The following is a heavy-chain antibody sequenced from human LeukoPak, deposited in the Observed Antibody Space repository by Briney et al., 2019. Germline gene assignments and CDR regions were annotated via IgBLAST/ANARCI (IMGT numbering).Heavy chain of an antibody. CDR3: GRGGDGIDI. CDR1: GFTFRDYL. CDR2: INIDDTNA. J-gene: IGHJ3*02. Sequence: GCSLRLSCAVSGFTFRDYLMHWVRQAPGKGLVWVSRINIDDTNAYADSVEGRFTISRDNRKNTLYLQMNSLRAEDTAVYFCGRGGDGIDIWGQGTTVIVSS. V-gene: IGHV3-74*01.